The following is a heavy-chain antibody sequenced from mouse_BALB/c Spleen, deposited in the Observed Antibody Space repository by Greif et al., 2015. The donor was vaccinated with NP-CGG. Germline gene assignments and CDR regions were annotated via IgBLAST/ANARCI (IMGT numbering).Heavy chain of an antibody. J-gene: IGHJ4*01. V-gene: IGHV5-17*02. CDR1: GFTFSSFG. CDR3: AREGELRSLYYAMDY. D-gene: IGHD1-1*01. Sequence: EVMLVESGGGLVQPGGSRKLSCAASGFTFSSFGMHWVRQAPEKGLEWVAYISSGSSTIYYADTVKGRFTISRDNPKNTLFLQMTSLRSEDTAMYYCAREGELRSLYYAMDYWGQGTSVTVSS. CDR2: ISSGSSTI.